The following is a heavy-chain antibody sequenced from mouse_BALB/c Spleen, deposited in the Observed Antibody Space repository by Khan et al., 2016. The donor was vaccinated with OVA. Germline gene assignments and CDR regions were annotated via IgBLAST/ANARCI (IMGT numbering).Heavy chain of an antibody. V-gene: IGHV2-6-1*01. J-gene: IGHJ4*01. CDR3: ARQPNYHYYILDY. D-gene: IGHD1-1*02. Sequence: QVQLKQSGPGLVAPSQSLSITCTISGFSLTNYGVHWVRQPPGKGLEWLVVIWSDGSATYNSALKSRLSTSKDNSKNQVFLKMNRLQTDDTAMYYCARQPNYHYYILDYWGQGTSVTVSS. CDR2: IWSDGSA. CDR1: GFSLTNYG.